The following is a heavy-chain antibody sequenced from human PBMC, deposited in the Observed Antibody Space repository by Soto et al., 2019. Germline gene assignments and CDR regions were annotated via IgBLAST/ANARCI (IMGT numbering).Heavy chain of an antibody. CDR3: ARGIYDNTGYYFTD. CDR1: VFTFMNYV. CDR2: ISSSGGTP. V-gene: IGHV3-23*01. J-gene: IGHJ4*02. D-gene: IGHD3-22*01. Sequence: VGSLRLSCASSVFTFMNYVMSCVRQSPGKGLEWVSSISSSGGTPYYEDPVKGRFTISRDNSKDTLFLQMHSLRAEDTAMYFCARGIYDNTGYYFTDWGQGTLVNVSS.